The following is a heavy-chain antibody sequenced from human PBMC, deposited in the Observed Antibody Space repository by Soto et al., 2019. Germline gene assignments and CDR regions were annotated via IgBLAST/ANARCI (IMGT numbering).Heavy chain of an antibody. D-gene: IGHD2-21*02. CDR3: SRGRSNDFSSSPPPRFDP. Sequence: QLTESGGGFVQPGGSLTLSCVASGFTFKTYDMYWVRQVPGQGLEWVSGIGTLRDTYYSAAVAGRFIVSRENGRNSIYLQMNSLRVGDSSIYFCSRGRSNDFSSSPPPRFDPWGRGTLVTVSS. V-gene: IGHV3-13*01. CDR2: IGTLRDT. CDR1: GFTFKTYD. J-gene: IGHJ5*02.